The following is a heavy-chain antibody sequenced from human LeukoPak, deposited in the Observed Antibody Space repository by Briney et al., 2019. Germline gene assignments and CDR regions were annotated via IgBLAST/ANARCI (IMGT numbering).Heavy chain of an antibody. CDR2: ISGSGGST. Sequence: GGSLRLSCAATGFTFSSYAMSWVRQAPGRGLEWVSAISGSGGSTYYADSVKGRFTTSRDNSKNTLYLQMNSLRAEDTAVYYCAKIGNKAVYYYGSGSAVDYWGQGTLVTVSS. CDR1: GFTFSSYA. J-gene: IGHJ4*02. D-gene: IGHD3-10*01. CDR3: AKIGNKAVYYYGSGSAVDY. V-gene: IGHV3-23*01.